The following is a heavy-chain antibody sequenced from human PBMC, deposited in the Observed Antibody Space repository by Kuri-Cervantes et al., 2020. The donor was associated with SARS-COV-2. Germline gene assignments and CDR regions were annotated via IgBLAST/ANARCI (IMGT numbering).Heavy chain of an antibody. V-gene: IGHV1-2*04. J-gene: IGHJ4*02. CDR3: ARERYYYDSSGYDFDY. D-gene: IGHD3-22*01. CDR1: GYTFTGYY. Sequence: ASVKVSCKASGYTFTGYYMHWVRQAPGQGLEWMGWINPNSGGTNYAQKFQGWVTMTRDTSISTAYMELSSLRSEDTAVYYCARERYYYDSSGYDFDYWGQGTLVTVSS. CDR2: INPNSGGT.